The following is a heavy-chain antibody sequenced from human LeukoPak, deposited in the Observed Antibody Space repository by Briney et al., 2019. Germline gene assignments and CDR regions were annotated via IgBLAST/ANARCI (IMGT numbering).Heavy chain of an antibody. D-gene: IGHD3-9*01. CDR3: AKLKEYYDILTGPFDN. CDR2: ISYDGSNK. Sequence: GRSLRLSCAASGFTFSSYAMHWVRQAPGKGLEWVAVISYDGSNKYYADSVKGRFTISRDNSKNTLYLQMNSLRVEDTAVYYCAKLKEYYDILTGPFDNWGQGTLVTVSS. CDR1: GFTFSSYA. V-gene: IGHV3-30*04. J-gene: IGHJ4*02.